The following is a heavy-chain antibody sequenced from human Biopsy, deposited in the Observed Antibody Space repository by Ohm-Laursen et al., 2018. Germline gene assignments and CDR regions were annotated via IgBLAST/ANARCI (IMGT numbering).Heavy chain of an antibody. J-gene: IGHJ5*02. CDR3: ARFIVPSLHCSNGVCPIRWFDP. Sequence: SQTLSLTCAVYGGTYSGYYWSWIRQPPGKGLEWIGEVHHDGRANYNPSLKSRVPISGDMSKKQFSLKLSGVTAADTAVYYCARFIVPSLHCSNGVCPIRWFDPWGQGTLVTVFS. V-gene: IGHV4-34*01. CDR1: GGTYSGYY. D-gene: IGHD2-2*01. CDR2: VHHDGRA.